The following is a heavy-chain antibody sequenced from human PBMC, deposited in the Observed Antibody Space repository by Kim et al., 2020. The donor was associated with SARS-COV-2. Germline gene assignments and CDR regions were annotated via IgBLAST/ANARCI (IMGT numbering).Heavy chain of an antibody. D-gene: IGHD3-9*01. Sequence: ASVKVSCKASGYTFTGYYMHWVRQAPGQGLEWMGWINPNSGGTNYAQKFQGRVTMTRDTSISTAYMELSRLRSDDTAVYYCARVPYYDILTGYLTPNYYYYGMDVWGQGTTGTVS. CDR2: INPNSGGT. V-gene: IGHV1-2*02. J-gene: IGHJ6*02. CDR3: ARVPYYDILTGYLTPNYYYYGMDV. CDR1: GYTFTGYY.